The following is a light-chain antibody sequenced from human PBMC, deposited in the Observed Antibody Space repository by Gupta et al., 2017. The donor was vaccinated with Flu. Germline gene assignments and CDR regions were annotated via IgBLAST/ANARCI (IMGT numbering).Light chain of an antibody. V-gene: IGKV3-11*01. Sequence: ATLSLSPGERATLSCRASQSISNYVSWYQQKPGQAPRLLKVDASHRAAGISVRFTGSESGTDFTLNISNLEPEDFAVYYCQHRSSRPPYTFGQGTELEIK. CDR1: QSISNY. CDR2: DAS. CDR3: QHRSSRPPYT. J-gene: IGKJ2*01.